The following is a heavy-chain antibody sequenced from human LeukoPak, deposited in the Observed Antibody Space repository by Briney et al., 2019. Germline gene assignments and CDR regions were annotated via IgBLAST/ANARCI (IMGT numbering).Heavy chain of an antibody. D-gene: IGHD3-16*01. CDR1: GYTFTGYY. CDR3: ARVGGSRYYYYYMDV. V-gene: IGHV1-2*02. J-gene: IGHJ6*03. CDR2: INPNSGGT. Sequence: ASVTVSCKASGYTFTGYYMHWVRQAPGQGLEGMGWINPNSGGTNYAQKFQGRVTMTRDTSISTAYMELSRLRSDDTAVYYCARVGGSRYYYYYMDVWGKGTTVTVSS.